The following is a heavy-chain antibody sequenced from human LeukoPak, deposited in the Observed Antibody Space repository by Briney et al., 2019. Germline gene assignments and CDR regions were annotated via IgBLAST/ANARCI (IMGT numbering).Heavy chain of an antibody. CDR2: IYYSGST. D-gene: IGHD2-2*01. CDR1: GGSISSSSYY. J-gene: IGHJ4*02. Sequence: SSETLSLTCTVSGGSISSSSYYWGWIRQPPGKGLEWIGSIYYSGSTYYNPSLKSRVTISVDTSKNQFSLKLSSVTAADTAVYYCARPLSSTSLWGQGTLVTVSS. V-gene: IGHV4-39*07. CDR3: ARPLSSTSL.